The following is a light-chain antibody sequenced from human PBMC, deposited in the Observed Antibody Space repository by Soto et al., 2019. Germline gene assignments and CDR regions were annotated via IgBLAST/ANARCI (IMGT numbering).Light chain of an antibody. J-gene: IGLJ3*02. V-gene: IGLV2-11*01. CDR2: DVN. CDR1: SADIGAYNY. Sequence: QSALTQPRSVSGSPGQSVTFSCTGTSADIGAYNYVSWYQFHPGKAPKMIIYDVNKRPSGVPDRFSGTKSGNTASLTISCLHAEDEADYYCCSYAHTSMVFGGGTKLTVL. CDR3: CSYAHTSMV.